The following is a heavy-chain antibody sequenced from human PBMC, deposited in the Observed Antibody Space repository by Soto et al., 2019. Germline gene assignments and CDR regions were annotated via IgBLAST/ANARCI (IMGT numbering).Heavy chain of an antibody. V-gene: IGHV4-34*01. CDR3: ARGQEGVAATH. D-gene: IGHD6-25*01. J-gene: IGHJ4*02. Sequence: QVQLQQWGAGLLKPSETLSLNCAVNGGSLSHYYWSWIRQPPGKGLEWIGEIKGDGSTNYSPSLKSRATISSDTSNNQFSLRLYAVTAADTGVYYCARGQEGVAATHWDQGTLVTVSS. CDR2: IKGDGST. CDR1: GGSLSHYY.